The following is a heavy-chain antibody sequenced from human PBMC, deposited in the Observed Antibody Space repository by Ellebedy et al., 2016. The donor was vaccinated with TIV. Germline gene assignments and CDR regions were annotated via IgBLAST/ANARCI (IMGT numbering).Heavy chain of an antibody. J-gene: IGHJ4*02. CDR3: ARRPYYGDGEGY. Sequence: MPSETLSLTCTVSGGSISSSSYYWGWIRQPPGKGLEWIGSIYYSGSTYYNPSLKSRVTISVDTSKNQFSLKLSSVTAADTAVYYCARRPYYGDGEGYWGQGTLVTVSS. D-gene: IGHD4-17*01. CDR1: GGSISSSSYY. V-gene: IGHV4-39*01. CDR2: IYYSGST.